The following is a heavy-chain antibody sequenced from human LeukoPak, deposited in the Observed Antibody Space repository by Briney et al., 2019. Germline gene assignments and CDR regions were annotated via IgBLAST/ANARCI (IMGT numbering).Heavy chain of an antibody. CDR2: INPNSGGT. CDR3: ARDRIDYGDYNFDY. CDR1: GYTFTGYY. D-gene: IGHD4-17*01. V-gene: IGHV1-2*06. Sequence: ASVKVSCKASGYTFTGYYMHWVRQAPGQGLEWMGRINPNSGGTNYAQKFQGRVTMTRDTSISTAYMELSRPRSDDTAVYYCARDRIDYGDYNFDYWGQGTLVTVSS. J-gene: IGHJ4*02.